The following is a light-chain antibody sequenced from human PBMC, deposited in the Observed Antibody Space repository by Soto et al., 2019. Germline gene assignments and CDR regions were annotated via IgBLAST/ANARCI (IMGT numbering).Light chain of an antibody. CDR1: SSNIGTNY. V-gene: IGLV1-47*01. Sequence: QSVLTQSPSASGTPGQTVTISCSGTSSNIGTNYVYWYQQLPGTAPNVLIYSNDKRPSGVPDRFSGSKSVTSASLAISGLRSEDEADYYCAAWDDSLSGPLFGGGTKLTVL. J-gene: IGLJ2*01. CDR2: SND. CDR3: AAWDDSLSGPL.